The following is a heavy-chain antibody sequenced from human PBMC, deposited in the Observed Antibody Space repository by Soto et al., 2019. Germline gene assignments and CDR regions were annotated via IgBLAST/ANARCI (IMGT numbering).Heavy chain of an antibody. Sequence: QVQLVQSGAEVKKPGSSVKVSCKASGGTFSSYAISWVRQAPGQGLEWMGGIIPIFGTANYAQKFQGRVTITADESTSTAYMERSSLRSEDTAVYYCARDRHGSGSYYIENWFDPWGQGTLVTVSS. CDR2: IIPIFGTA. V-gene: IGHV1-69*01. D-gene: IGHD3-10*01. J-gene: IGHJ5*02. CDR1: GGTFSSYA. CDR3: ARDRHGSGSYYIENWFDP.